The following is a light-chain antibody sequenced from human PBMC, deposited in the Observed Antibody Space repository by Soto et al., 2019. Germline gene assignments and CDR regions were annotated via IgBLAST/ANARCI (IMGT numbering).Light chain of an antibody. Sequence: DIVLTQSPATLSLSPGDRDTLSCRASQSVGTSLAWYKQQPGQAPRLLIHDAAYRASGIPERFRGSGSGTAFSLSISSLEPDDFAVYYCQHRSSWPRSFGRGTKVEV. V-gene: IGKV3-11*01. CDR2: DAA. CDR1: QSVGTS. CDR3: QHRSSWPRS. J-gene: IGKJ1*01.